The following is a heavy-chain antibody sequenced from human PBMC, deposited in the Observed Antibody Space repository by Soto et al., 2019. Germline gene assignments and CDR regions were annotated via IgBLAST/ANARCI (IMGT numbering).Heavy chain of an antibody. CDR3: ARDGREASGMDV. J-gene: IGHJ6*02. CDR2: IYYREST. D-gene: IGHD1-26*01. V-gene: IGHV4-59*11. Sequence: KPSETLSLTCTVSGGSISSHYWSWLRQAPGKGLELIGHIYYRESTTYNPSLRSRSTISVDTSNNQFSLKLNSVTTADTAVYYCARDGREASGMDVWGRGTKVTVSS. CDR1: GGSISSHY.